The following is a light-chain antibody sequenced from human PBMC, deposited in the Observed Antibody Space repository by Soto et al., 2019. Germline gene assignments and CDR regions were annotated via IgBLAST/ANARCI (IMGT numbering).Light chain of an antibody. V-gene: IGLV9-49*03. CDR2: VGTGGIVG. Sequence: QPVLTQPPSASASLGASVTLTCTLSSGYSNYKVDWYQQRPGEGPRFVMRVGTGGIVGAKGDGIPDRFSVLGSGLNRYLTIKDIQEEDESDDHCWADAGSGSNFVYVFGTGTKVTVL. J-gene: IGLJ1*01. CDR3: WADAGSGSNFVYV. CDR1: SGYSNYK.